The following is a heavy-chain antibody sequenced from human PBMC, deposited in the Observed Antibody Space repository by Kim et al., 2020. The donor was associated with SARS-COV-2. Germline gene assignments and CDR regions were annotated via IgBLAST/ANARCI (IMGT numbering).Heavy chain of an antibody. CDR2: T. Sequence: TNDEQKFQGRITMTKDTTIRKVYMELSRLRADDPAVYYCARLIAADAFDYWGQGTLVTVSS. CDR3: ARLIAADAFDY. D-gene: IGHD6-13*01. V-gene: IGHV1-2*02. J-gene: IGHJ4*02.